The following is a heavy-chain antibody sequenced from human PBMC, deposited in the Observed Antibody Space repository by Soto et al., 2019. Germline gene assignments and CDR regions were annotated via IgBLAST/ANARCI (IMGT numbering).Heavy chain of an antibody. J-gene: IGHJ6*02. V-gene: IGHV3-21*01. CDR3: VRDKSVLTVLGGKTYYAMDV. CDR1: GFTFRSYT. Sequence: PGGSLRLSCTASGFTFRSYTMQWVRQAPGKGLEWVSYISSSGTYIYYADSVKGRFTVSRDNARNSLYLQMDSLRADDTAVYYCVRDKSVLTVLGGKTYYAMDVWGQGTTVTVSS. CDR2: ISSSGTYI. D-gene: IGHD1-1*01.